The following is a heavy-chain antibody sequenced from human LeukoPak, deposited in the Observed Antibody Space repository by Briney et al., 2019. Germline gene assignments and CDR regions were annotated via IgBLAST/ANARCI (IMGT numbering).Heavy chain of an antibody. CDR1: GFTFSSYG. J-gene: IGHJ4*02. CDR3: AKDSTGYSYGPEGY. CDR2: ISYDGSNK. Sequence: GGSLRLSCAASGFTFSSYGMHWVRQAPGKGLEWVAVISYDGSNKYYADSVKGRFTISRDNSKNTLYLQMNSLRAEDTAVYYCAKDSTGYSYGPEGYWGQGTLVTVSS. V-gene: IGHV3-30*18. D-gene: IGHD5-18*01.